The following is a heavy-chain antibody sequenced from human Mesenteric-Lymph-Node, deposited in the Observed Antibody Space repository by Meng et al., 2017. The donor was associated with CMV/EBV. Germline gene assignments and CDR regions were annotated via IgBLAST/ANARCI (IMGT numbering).Heavy chain of an antibody. J-gene: IGHJ4*02. D-gene: IGHD3-16*01. CDR2: IYPGDSDT. CDR3: ARQDDYEDY. V-gene: IGHV5-51*01. CDR1: GYSFSTYW. Sequence: GGSLRLSCKGSGYSFSTYWIGWVRQMPGKGLEWMGIIYPGDSDTRYSPSFQGRVTISADKSSSTAYLQWHSLKASDTAIYYCARQDDYEDYWGQGTLVTVSS.